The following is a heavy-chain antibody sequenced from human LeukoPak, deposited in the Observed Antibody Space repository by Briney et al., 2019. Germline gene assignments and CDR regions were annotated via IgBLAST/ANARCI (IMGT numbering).Heavy chain of an antibody. V-gene: IGHV1-69*13. CDR3: ARDLERGAAAGKWFDP. J-gene: IGHJ5*02. Sequence: SVNVSCKASGGTFSSYAISWVRPAPGQGLEWMGGIIPIFGTANYAQKFQGRVTITADESTSTAYMELSSLRSEDTAVYYCARDLERGAAAGKWFDPWGQGTLVTVSS. CDR2: IIPIFGTA. D-gene: IGHD6-13*01. CDR1: GGTFSSYA.